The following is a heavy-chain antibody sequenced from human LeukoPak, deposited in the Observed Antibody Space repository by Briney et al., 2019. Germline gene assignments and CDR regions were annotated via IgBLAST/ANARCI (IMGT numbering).Heavy chain of an antibody. Sequence: SETLSLTCTVSGGSMSSYYWSWIRQPPGKGLEWIGFIYYSGSTNYNPSLKSRVTISVDTSKNQFSLRMSSVAAADTAVYYCARTGEGIASMDVWGQGTTVTVSS. CDR2: IYYSGST. CDR1: GGSMSSYY. CDR3: ARTGEGIASMDV. J-gene: IGHJ6*02. D-gene: IGHD2-15*01. V-gene: IGHV4-59*12.